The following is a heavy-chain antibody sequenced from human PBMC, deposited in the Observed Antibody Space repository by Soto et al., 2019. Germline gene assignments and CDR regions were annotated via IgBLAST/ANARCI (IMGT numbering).Heavy chain of an antibody. Sequence: QVQLVQSGAEVKKPGASVKVSCEASGYTFTSYAMHWVRQAPGQRLEWIGWINAGNGNTIYSQKFQGRVTITRDTSASTAYMELSSLRSEDTAVYYCARGTCSGGSCYSFHFDYWGQGTLVTVSS. D-gene: IGHD2-15*01. CDR1: GYTFTSYA. CDR2: INAGNGNT. CDR3: ARGTCSGGSCYSFHFDY. V-gene: IGHV1-3*01. J-gene: IGHJ4*02.